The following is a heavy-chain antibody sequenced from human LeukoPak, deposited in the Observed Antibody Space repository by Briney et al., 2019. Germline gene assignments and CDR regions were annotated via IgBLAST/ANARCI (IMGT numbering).Heavy chain of an antibody. CDR3: ARRVGGSSPRGYFDS. CDR1: GYRFTSYW. Sequence: RGESLKISCKGSGYRFTSYWIGWVRQMPGKGLEWMGIIYPGDSDTRYSPSFQGQVTISADKSISTAYLQWSSLKASDTAMYYCARRVGGSSPRGYFDSWGQGTLATVSS. V-gene: IGHV5-51*01. CDR2: IYPGDSDT. D-gene: IGHD2-2*01. J-gene: IGHJ4*02.